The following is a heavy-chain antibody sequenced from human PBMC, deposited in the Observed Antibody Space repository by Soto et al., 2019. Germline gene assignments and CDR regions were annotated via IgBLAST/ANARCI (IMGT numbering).Heavy chain of an antibody. J-gene: IGHJ4*02. V-gene: IGHV2-26*01. Sequence: QVTLKESGPVLVKPTETLTLTCTVSGFSLSNARMGVSWIRQPPGKAPEWLAHIFSNDEKSYSTSLKSRLTISKDTSKSQVVLTMTNMDPVDTATYYCARKYYDSSGNYYFDYWGQGTLVTVSS. CDR1: GFSLSNARMG. CDR2: IFSNDEK. CDR3: ARKYYDSSGNYYFDY. D-gene: IGHD3-22*01.